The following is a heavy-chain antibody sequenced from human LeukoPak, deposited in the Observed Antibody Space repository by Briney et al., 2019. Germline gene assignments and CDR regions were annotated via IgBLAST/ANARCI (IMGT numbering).Heavy chain of an antibody. CDR1: GGTFSSYT. Sequence: ASVKVSCKASGGTFSSYTISWVRQAPGQGLEWMGRIIPILGIANYAQEFQGRVTITADKSTSTAYMELSSLRSEDTAVYYCARDHYGDYTPRYFDYWGQGTLVTVSS. CDR2: IIPILGIA. V-gene: IGHV1-69*04. D-gene: IGHD4-17*01. J-gene: IGHJ4*02. CDR3: ARDHYGDYTPRYFDY.